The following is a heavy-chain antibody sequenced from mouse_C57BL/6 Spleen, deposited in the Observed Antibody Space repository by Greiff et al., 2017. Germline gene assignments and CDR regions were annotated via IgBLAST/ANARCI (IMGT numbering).Heavy chain of an antibody. D-gene: IGHD1-1*01. Sequence: QVQLQQSGPELVKPGASVKLSCTASGYTFTSYDINWVKQRPGQGLEWIGWIYPRDGSTKYNEKFKGKATLTVDTSSSTAYMELHSLTSEDSAVYFCARSAGYYGSSLFAYWGQGTLVTVSA. CDR3: ARSAGYYGSSLFAY. J-gene: IGHJ3*01. CDR2: IYPRDGST. CDR1: GYTFTSYD. V-gene: IGHV1-85*01.